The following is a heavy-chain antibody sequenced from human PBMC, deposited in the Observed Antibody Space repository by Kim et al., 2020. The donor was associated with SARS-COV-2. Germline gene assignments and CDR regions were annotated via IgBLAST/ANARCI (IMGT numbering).Heavy chain of an antibody. D-gene: IGHD6-13*01. CDR3: ARGEQQLSLDYGMDV. CDR2: IYYIGST. V-gene: IGHV4-59*01. CDR1: GGSISSYY. Sequence: SETLSLTCTVSGGSISSYYWSWIRQPPGKGLEWIGYIYYIGSTNYNPSLKSRVTISVDTSKNQFSLKLSSVTAADTAVYYCARGEQQLSLDYGMDVWGQGTTVTVSS. J-gene: IGHJ6*02.